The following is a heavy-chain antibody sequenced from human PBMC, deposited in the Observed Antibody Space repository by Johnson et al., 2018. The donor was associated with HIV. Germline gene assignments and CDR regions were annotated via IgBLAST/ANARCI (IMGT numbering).Heavy chain of an antibody. CDR2: VNSGGST. J-gene: IGHJ3*02. CDR1: GFTISSNY. Sequence: VQLVESGGGLVQPGGSLRLSCAASGFTISSNYMSWVRQVPGKGLEWVSVVNSGGSTYYADFVKGRFIISRDNSKNTLYIQMNSLRAEDTAVYYCARDALESRWGFDIWGQGTLVTVSS. V-gene: IGHV3-66*01. CDR3: ARDALESRWGFDI. D-gene: IGHD7-27*01.